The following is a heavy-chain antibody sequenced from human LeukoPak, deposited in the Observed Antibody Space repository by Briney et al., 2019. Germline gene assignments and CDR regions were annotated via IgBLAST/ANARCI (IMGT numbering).Heavy chain of an antibody. D-gene: IGHD3-16*01. Sequence: GGSLRLSCAASGFTFSSYAMNWVRQTPGKGLEWVSSISSSSSHIYYADSLKGRFTISRDNAKNSLYLQMNSLRAEDTAVYYCASMMSDYWGQGTLVTVSS. J-gene: IGHJ4*02. V-gene: IGHV3-21*01. CDR2: ISSSSSHI. CDR3: ASMMSDY. CDR1: GFTFSSYA.